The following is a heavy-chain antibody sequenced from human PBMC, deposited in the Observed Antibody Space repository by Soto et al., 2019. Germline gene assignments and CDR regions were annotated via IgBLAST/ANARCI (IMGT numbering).Heavy chain of an antibody. V-gene: IGHV4-4*07. J-gene: IGHJ5*02. Sequence: NPSEILSLTCTVTGGSINTYYWSWIRQSAGKGLEWIGRVYTTGSTNYNPSLKSRVTISVDTSRNQFSLSLRSVTAADTAVYYCARAFTFIFDDFADMRWNFDPWGQGTLVTVS. CDR2: VYTTGST. CDR3: ARAFTFIFDDFADMRWNFDP. D-gene: IGHD3-3*02. CDR1: GGSINTYY.